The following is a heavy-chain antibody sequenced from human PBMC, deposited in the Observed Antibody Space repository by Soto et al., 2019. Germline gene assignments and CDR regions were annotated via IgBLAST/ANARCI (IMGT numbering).Heavy chain of an antibody. D-gene: IGHD6-19*01. CDR1: GGTFSSYA. CDR3: ARDSKEGYSSGSLDY. CDR2: IIPIFGTA. J-gene: IGHJ4*02. Sequence: ASVKVSCTASGGTFSSYAISWVRQAPGQGLEWMGGIIPIFGTANYAQKFQGRVTITADESTSTAYMELSSLRSEDTAVYYCARDSKEGYSSGSLDYWGQGTLVTVSS. V-gene: IGHV1-69*13.